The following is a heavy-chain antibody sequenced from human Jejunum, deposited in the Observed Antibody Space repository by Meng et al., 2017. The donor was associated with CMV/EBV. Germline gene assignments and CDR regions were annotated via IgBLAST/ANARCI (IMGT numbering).Heavy chain of an antibody. V-gene: IGHV3-21*04. CDR2: ISSSSSYI. J-gene: IGHJ4*02. CDR1: SFS. CDR3: ARYYDFWGGSANVYYFDY. Sequence: SFSMHRVRQDPGKGVEWVSSISSSSSYIYYADSVKGRFTISRDNSGNALFLQMNSLRAEDTAVYYCARYYDFWGGSANVYYFDYWGQGTRVTVSS. D-gene: IGHD3-3*01.